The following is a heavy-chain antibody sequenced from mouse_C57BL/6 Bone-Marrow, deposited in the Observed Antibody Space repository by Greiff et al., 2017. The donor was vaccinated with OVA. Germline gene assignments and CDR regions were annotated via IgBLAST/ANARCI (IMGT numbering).Heavy chain of an antibody. D-gene: IGHD1-1*01. CDR1: GFTFSDFY. J-gene: IGHJ3*01. V-gene: IGHV7-1*01. Sequence: EVNVVESGGGLVQSGRSLRLSCATSGFTFSDFYMEWVRQAPGKGLDWIAASSNKANDYTTEYSAPVKGRFIVSRDTSQSILYHQMNALRAEATAMSYCARDAPRGYGSGPFAYWGQGTGVTVSA. CDR3: ARDAPRGYGSGPFAY. CDR2: SSNKANDYTT.